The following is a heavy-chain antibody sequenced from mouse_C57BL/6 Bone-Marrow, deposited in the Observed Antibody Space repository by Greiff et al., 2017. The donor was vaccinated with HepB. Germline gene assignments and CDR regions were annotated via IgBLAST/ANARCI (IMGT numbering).Heavy chain of an antibody. CDR1: GYTFTSYG. Sequence: VKLQESGAELARPGASVKLSCKASGYTFTSYGISWVKQRTGQGLEWIGEIYPRSGNTYYNEKFKGKATLTADKSSSTAYMELRSLTSEDSAVYFCARFEETWFAYWGQGTLVTVSA. CDR2: IYPRSGNT. CDR3: ARFEETWFAY. V-gene: IGHV1-81*01. J-gene: IGHJ3*01.